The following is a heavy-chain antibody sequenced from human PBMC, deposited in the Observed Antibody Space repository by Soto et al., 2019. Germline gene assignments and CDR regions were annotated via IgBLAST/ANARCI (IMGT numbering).Heavy chain of an antibody. J-gene: IGHJ4*02. CDR3: ARGFTIIVFDY. D-gene: IGHD3-22*01. V-gene: IGHV4-31*03. CDR1: GGSISSGGFY. Sequence: QVQLQESGPGLVKPSQTLSLTCTVSGGSISSGGFYWSWIRQHPGKGLEWIGYIYYSGSSNYNPSLKSRVTISGDTSKNKFSLRLSSVTAADTAVYYCARGFTIIVFDYWGQGTLVTVSS. CDR2: IYYSGSS.